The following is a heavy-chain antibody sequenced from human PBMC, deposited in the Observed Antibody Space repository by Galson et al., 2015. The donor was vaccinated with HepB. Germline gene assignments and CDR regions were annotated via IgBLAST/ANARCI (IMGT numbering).Heavy chain of an antibody. D-gene: IGHD4/OR15-4a*01. CDR3: ARDRDYRFDY. CDR2: ISAYGGNT. Sequence: SVKVSCKASGYTFTINGISWVRQTPRQGLEWLGWISAYGGNTKYAQRYQGRTTLTRDTSTSTAYMELRSLRSDDTAVYYCARDRDYRFDYWGQGTLVTVSS. V-gene: IGHV1-18*04. CDR1: GYTFTING. J-gene: IGHJ4*02.